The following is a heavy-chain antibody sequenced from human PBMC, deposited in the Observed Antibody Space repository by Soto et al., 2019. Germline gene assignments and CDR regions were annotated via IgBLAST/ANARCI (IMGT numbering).Heavy chain of an antibody. J-gene: IGHJ4*02. D-gene: IGHD3-22*01. CDR1: GITFSNYA. V-gene: IGHV3-23*01. CDR2: ISGSGVAT. CDR3: HYDSSGYYYFDY. Sequence: GGSLRLSCAASGITFSNYAMSWVRQAPGKGLEWVSGISGSGVATYYADSVKGRFTISRGNSKNTLFLQMNSLSAEDTAIYYCHYDSSGYYYFDYWGQGTPVTVSS.